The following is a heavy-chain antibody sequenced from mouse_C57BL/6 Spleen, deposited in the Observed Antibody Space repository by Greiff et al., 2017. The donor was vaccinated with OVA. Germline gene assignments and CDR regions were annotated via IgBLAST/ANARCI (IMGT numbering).Heavy chain of an antibody. CDR3: ATSGYSAWFAY. CDR2: INPNNGGT. Sequence: VQLKESGPELVKPGASVKIPCKASGYTFTDYNMDWVKQSHGKSLEWIGDINPNNGGTIYNQKFKGKATLTVDKSSSTAYMELRSLTSEDTAVYYCATSGYSAWFAYWGQGTLVTVSA. V-gene: IGHV1-18*01. J-gene: IGHJ3*01. CDR1: GYTFTDYN. D-gene: IGHD3-2*02.